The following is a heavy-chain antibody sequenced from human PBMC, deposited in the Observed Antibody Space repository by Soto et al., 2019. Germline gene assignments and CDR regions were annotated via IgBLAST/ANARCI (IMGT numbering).Heavy chain of an antibody. CDR2: LYSSGGA. V-gene: IGHV3-53*01. CDR1: GLTVSSNY. Sequence: PGGSLRLSCAASGLTVSSNYMSWVRQAPGKGLEWVSILYSSGGASYADSVKGRFFTSRDNSRNTLFLQMNSLRVEDTAVYYCARGGVCGCGNCPIRGSFDYWGRGTLVTVSS. J-gene: IGHJ4*02. D-gene: IGHD2-15*01. CDR3: ARGGVCGCGNCPIRGSFDY.